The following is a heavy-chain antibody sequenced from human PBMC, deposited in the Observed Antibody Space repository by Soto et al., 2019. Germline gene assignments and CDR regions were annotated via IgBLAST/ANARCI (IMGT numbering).Heavy chain of an antibody. Sequence: EVQLLESGGGLVQPGGSLRLSCAASGFTFSSYAMNWVRQAPGKGLEWVSAISGSGGSTYYADAVKGRFTISRDNSKNMLYLQMNSMRAEDTAVYYCEKEGGYCSSTSCYGRVYYWGQGTLVTVSS. CDR3: EKEGGYCSSTSCYGRVYY. CDR1: GFTFSSYA. V-gene: IGHV3-23*01. J-gene: IGHJ4*02. CDR2: ISGSGGST. D-gene: IGHD2-2*03.